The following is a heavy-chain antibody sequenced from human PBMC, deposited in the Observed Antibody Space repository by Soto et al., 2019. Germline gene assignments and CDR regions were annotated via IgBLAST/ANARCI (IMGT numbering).Heavy chain of an antibody. V-gene: IGHV6-1*01. CDR1: GDSASSNSAA. CDR3: ARAMVAATPSYYYYYGMDV. Sequence: PSQTLSLTCAISGDSASSNSAAWNWIRQSPSRGLEWLGRTYYRSKWYNDYAVSVKSRITINPDTSKNQFSLQLNSVTPEDTAVYYCARAMVAATPSYYYYYGMDVWGQGTTVTVSS. D-gene: IGHD2-15*01. CDR2: TYYRSKWYN. J-gene: IGHJ6*02.